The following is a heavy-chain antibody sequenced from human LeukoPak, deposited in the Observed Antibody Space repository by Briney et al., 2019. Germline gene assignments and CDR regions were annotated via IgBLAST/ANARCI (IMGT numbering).Heavy chain of an antibody. J-gene: IGHJ5*02. CDR1: GYTFTSYD. V-gene: IGHV1-8*01. Sequence: GASVKVSCKASGYTFTSYDINWVRQATGQGLEWMGWMNPNSGNTGYAQKFQGRVTMTRNTSISTAHMELSSLRSEDAAVYYCARAGRGYNWFDPWGQGTLVTVSS. CDR3: ARAGRGYNWFDP. CDR2: MNPNSGNT. D-gene: IGHD1-1*01.